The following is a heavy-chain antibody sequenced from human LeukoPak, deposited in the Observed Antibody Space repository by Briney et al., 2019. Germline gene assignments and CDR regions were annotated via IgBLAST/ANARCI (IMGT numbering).Heavy chain of an antibody. V-gene: IGHV3-66*02. CDR3: ARDPLVQDYDGDY. CDR1: GFTVSSNY. J-gene: IGHJ4*02. CDR2: IYSGGST. D-gene: IGHD4-23*01. Sequence: PGGSLRLSCAASGFTVSSNYMSWVRQAPGKGLEGVSDIYSGGSTYYADSVKGRFTISRDNSKNTLYRQMHSLRAEDTAVYYCARDPLVQDYDGDYWGQGTLVPVSS.